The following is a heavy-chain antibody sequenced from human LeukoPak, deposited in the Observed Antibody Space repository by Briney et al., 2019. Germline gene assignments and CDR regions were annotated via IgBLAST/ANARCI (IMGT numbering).Heavy chain of an antibody. CDR3: AGSKSYFRY. CDR2: TNYRSKWYN. V-gene: IGHV6-1*01. CDR1: GDSVSSNSSG. Sequence: SQTLSLTCAISGDSVSSNSSGWNRIRQSPSRGLEWLGRTNYRSKWYNEYAVSVKSRITISPDTSRNQFSLQLNSVTPEDTAVYYCAGSKSYFRYWGQGTLVTVSS. J-gene: IGHJ4*02.